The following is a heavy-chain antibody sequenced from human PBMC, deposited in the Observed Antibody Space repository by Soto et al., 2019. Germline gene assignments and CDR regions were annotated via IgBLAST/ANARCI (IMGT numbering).Heavy chain of an antibody. CDR2: IYSGGST. CDR1: GFTFSSNY. D-gene: IGHD3-22*01. V-gene: IGHV3-53*01. Sequence: EVQLVESGGGLIQPGGSLRLSCAASGFTFSSNYMSWVRQAPGKGLEWVSVIYSGGSTYYADSVKGRFTISRDNYKNKLYLQMNSLRAEDTAVYYCARDHDSSGYYSAGWFDPWGQGTLVTVSS. J-gene: IGHJ5*02. CDR3: ARDHDSSGYYSAGWFDP.